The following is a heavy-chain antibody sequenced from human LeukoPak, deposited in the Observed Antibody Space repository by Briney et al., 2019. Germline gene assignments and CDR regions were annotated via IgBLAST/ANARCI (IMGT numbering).Heavy chain of an antibody. Sequence: GASVKVSCKASGYTFTGYYMHWVRQAPGQGLEWMGWINPNSGVTNYAQKFQGRVTMTRDTSISTAYMELSRLRSDDTAVYYCARGGYSYGYAFDPWGQGTLVTVSS. CDR2: INPNSGVT. D-gene: IGHD5-18*01. CDR3: ARGGYSYGYAFDP. CDR1: GYTFTGYY. V-gene: IGHV1-2*02. J-gene: IGHJ5*02.